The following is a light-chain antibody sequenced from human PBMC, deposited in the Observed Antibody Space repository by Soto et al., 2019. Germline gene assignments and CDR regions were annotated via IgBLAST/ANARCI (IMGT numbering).Light chain of an antibody. Sequence: PMTQWPSTLSGSVSERXALXWRSSQSVSTLLAWYQQKPGKAPKLLIYKASSLESGVPPRFSGRGSGTEFTLTISSLQPDDFATYYCQQYNRYSPWTFGQGTKV. J-gene: IGKJ1*01. CDR3: QQYNRYSPWT. CDR2: KAS. CDR1: QSVSTL. V-gene: IGKV1-5*03.